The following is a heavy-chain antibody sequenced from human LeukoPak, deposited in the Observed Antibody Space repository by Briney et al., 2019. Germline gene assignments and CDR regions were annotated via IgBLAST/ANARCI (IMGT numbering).Heavy chain of an antibody. Sequence: GRSLRLSCAASGFTFDDYAMHWVRQAPGKGLVWVSRINSDGSSTNYADSVKGRFTISRDNTKNTLYLQMNSLRVEDTAMYYCATSRTFDYWGQGTLVTVSS. J-gene: IGHJ4*02. CDR1: GFTFDDYA. D-gene: IGHD1-1*01. V-gene: IGHV3-74*01. CDR3: ATSRTFDY. CDR2: INSDGSST.